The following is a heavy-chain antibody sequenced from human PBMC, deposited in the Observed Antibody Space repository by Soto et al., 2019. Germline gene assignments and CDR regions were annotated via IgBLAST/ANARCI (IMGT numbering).Heavy chain of an antibody. J-gene: IGHJ5*02. V-gene: IGHV1-69*13. D-gene: IGHD4-17*01. CDR1: GGTFSSYA. CDR3: AIYIFGDYAPKSFDP. Sequence: SVKVSCKASGGTFSSYAISWVRQAPGQGLEWMGGIIPIFSTANYAQKFQGRLTITADESTSTAYMELSSLRSEDTAVYYCAIYIFGDYAPKSFDPWGQGTLFTVT. CDR2: IIPIFSTA.